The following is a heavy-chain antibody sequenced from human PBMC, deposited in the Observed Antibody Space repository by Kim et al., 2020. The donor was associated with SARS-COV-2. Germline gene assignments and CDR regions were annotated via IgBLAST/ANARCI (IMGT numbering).Heavy chain of an antibody. D-gene: IGHD1-26*01. CDR1: GGSFSGYY. V-gene: IGHV4-34*01. CDR2: INHSGST. CDR3: ARGKQGASRVSYAFDI. Sequence: SETLSLTCAVYGGSFSGYYWSWIRQPPGKGLEWIGEINHSGSTNYNPSLKSRVTISVDTSKNQFSLKLSSVTAADTAVYYCARGKQGASRVSYAFDIWGQGTMVTVSS. J-gene: IGHJ3*02.